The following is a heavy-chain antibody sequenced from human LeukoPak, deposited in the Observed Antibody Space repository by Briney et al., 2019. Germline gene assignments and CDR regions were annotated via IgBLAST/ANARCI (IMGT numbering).Heavy chain of an antibody. CDR1: GFTFSSYA. CDR3: AKDLDYYYYYGMDV. CDR2: ISGSGGST. J-gene: IGHJ6*02. V-gene: IGHV3-23*01. Sequence: GGSLRLSCAASGFTFSSYAMSWVRQAPGNGLEWVSAISGSGGSTYYADSVKGRFTISRDNSKNTLYLQMNSLRAEDTAVYYCAKDLDYYYYYGMDVWGQGTTVTVSS.